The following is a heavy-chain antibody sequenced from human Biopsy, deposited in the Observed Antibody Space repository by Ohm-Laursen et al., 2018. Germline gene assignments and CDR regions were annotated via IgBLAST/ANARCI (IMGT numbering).Heavy chain of an antibody. CDR1: GYTLNELS. J-gene: IGHJ4*02. D-gene: IGHD1-1*01. V-gene: IGHV1-24*01. Sequence: ASVKVSCKASGYTLNELSMHWVRQVPGKGLEWMGGFAPENGKTVYAQNFQARVSLTEETSTDTAYMELRSLRSEDTAVYYCAADINVWNVNYWGQGTQVTVSS. CDR2: FAPENGKT. CDR3: AADINVWNVNY.